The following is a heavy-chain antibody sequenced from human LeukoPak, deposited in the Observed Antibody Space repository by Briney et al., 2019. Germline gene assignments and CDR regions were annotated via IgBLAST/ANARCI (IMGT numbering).Heavy chain of an antibody. Sequence: GGSLRLSCAASGFPFSSYAMSWVRQAPGKGLDWVSVISGSGSSTYYADSVKGRFTISRDNSKNTLYLQMHSLRAEDTAFYYCASETHRAFDIWGQGTMVTVSS. CDR2: ISGSGSST. CDR1: GFPFSSYA. V-gene: IGHV3-23*01. J-gene: IGHJ3*02. CDR3: ASETHRAFDI.